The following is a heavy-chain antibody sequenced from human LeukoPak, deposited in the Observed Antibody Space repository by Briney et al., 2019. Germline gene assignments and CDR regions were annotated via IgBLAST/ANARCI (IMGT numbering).Heavy chain of an antibody. CDR2: INPKSGGR. CDR3: ATGERLVPAAMWFDY. J-gene: IGHJ4*02. Sequence: ALVKVSCKASGYTFTDYYMHWVRQAPGQGLEWMGWINPKSGGRSYAQRFQGRVTMTRDTSISTAYMELSRLRSDDTAVYYCATGERLVPAAMWFDYWGQGTLVTVSS. CDR1: GYTFTDYY. D-gene: IGHD2-2*01. V-gene: IGHV1-2*02.